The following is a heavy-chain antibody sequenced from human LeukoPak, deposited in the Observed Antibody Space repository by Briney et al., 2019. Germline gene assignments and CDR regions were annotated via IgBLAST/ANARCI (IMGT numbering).Heavy chain of an antibody. J-gene: IGHJ4*02. D-gene: IGHD5-18*01. CDR1: GGSISSYY. V-gene: IGHV4-4*07. CDR3: ARGRKYTSGYRVTELGSGYSDY. Sequence: SETLSLTCTVSGGSISSYYWSWIRQPAGKGLEWIGRIYTSGSNNYNPSLKSRVTMSVDTSKNQFSLRLSSVTAADTAVYYCARGRKYTSGYRVTELGSGYSDYWGQGTLVTVSS. CDR2: IYTSGSN.